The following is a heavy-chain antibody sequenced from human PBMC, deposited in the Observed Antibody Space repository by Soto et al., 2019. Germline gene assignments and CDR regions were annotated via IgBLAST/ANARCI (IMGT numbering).Heavy chain of an antibody. CDR2: IIPVFGIA. J-gene: IGHJ6*02. Sequence: QVQLVKSGAEVKKPGSSVKVSCKASGGTFSRYSFTWVRQAPGHGLKWMGRIIPVFGIASYAQKFQGRVRITADKSTSTAYMELSSLRSEDTAVYYCAREDRDRETGLVPAAIDGMDVWGQGTTVTVSS. CDR3: AREDRDRETGLVPAAIDGMDV. D-gene: IGHD2-2*01. CDR1: GGTFSRYS. V-gene: IGHV1-69*08.